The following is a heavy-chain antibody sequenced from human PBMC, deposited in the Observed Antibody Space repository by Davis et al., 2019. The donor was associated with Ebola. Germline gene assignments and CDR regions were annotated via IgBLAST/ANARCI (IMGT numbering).Heavy chain of an antibody. Sequence: PSETLSLTCAISGDSVSINSGGWNWIRQSPSRGLEWLGRTYYNSKWYTDYAVSVKSRITINPDTTKNQFSLQLSSVTPEDTAVYYCVRGWGRTGMGVWGQGTTVIVSS. D-gene: IGHD1-26*01. V-gene: IGHV6-1*01. CDR2: TYYNSKWYT. CDR3: VRGWGRTGMGV. J-gene: IGHJ6*02. CDR1: GDSVSINSGG.